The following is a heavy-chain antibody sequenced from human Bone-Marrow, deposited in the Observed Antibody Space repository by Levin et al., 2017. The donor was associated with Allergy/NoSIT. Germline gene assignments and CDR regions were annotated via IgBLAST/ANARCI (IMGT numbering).Heavy chain of an antibody. CDR1: GYTFTSYD. V-gene: IGHV1-8*01. D-gene: IGHD2-8*01. CDR2: MNPNSGNT. CDR3: ARGYKYCTNGVCYTRVDYYYGMDV. Sequence: ASVKVSCKASGYTFTSYDINWVRQATGQGLEWMGWMNPNSGNTGYAQKFQGRVTMTRNTSISTAYMELSSLRSEDTAVYYCARGYKYCTNGVCYTRVDYYYGMDVWGQGTTVTVSS. J-gene: IGHJ6*02.